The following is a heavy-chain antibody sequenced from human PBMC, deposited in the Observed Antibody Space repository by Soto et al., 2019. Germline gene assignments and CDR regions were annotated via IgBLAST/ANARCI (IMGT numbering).Heavy chain of an antibody. CDR2: IKSKTDGGTT. CDR1: GFTFSNAW. D-gene: IGHD3-22*01. J-gene: IGHJ4*01. Sequence: LRLSCSASGFTFSNAWINWVRQAPGKGLEWVGRIKSKTDGGTTDYAAPVKGRFAISRDDSNNMVYLQMNSLKIEDTAVYYCTTDSYSTIIIVRFDYWGHGTLVTVSS. CDR3: TTDSYSTIIIVRFDY. V-gene: IGHV3-15*07.